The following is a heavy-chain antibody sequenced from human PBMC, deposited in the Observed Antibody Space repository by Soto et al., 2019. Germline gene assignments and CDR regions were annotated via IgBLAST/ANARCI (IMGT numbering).Heavy chain of an antibody. CDR3: ARDSHFGYGLDV. J-gene: IGHJ6*02. CDR2: ISSASHTI. V-gene: IGHV3-48*02. CDR1: GFTFSNYY. Sequence: EVQLVESGGGLVQPGGSLRLSCAASGFTFSNYYMNWVRQAPGKGLEWVSYISSASHTIYYADSVKGRFTISRDNAKISLYLQMNSLRDEDTAMYYCARDSHFGYGLDVWGQGTTVTVSS. D-gene: IGHD3-10*01.